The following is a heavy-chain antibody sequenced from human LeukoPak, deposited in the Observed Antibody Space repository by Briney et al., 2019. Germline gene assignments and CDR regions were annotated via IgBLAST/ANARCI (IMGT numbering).Heavy chain of an antibody. J-gene: IGHJ3*02. Sequence: ASVKVSCKASGYTFTSHGISWVRQAPGQGLEWMGWLSTYFGNTNYVQKFQGRLTMTTDTSTSTAYMELRSLRSDDTAVYYCARGLEDILTGSEDAFDIWGQGTRVTVSS. CDR1: GYTFTSHG. V-gene: IGHV1-18*04. D-gene: IGHD3-9*01. CDR3: ARGLEDILTGSEDAFDI. CDR2: LSTYFGNT.